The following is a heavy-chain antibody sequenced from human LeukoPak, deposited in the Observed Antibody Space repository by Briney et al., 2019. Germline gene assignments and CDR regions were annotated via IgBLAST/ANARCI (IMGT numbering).Heavy chain of an antibody. D-gene: IGHD3-22*01. CDR3: AREVRGGYYGIAGY. CDR2: ISAYNGNT. CDR1: GYTFTSYG. J-gene: IGHJ4*02. V-gene: IGHV1-18*01. Sequence: ASVKVSCKASGYTFTSYGISLVRQAPGQGLEWMGWISAYNGNTNYAQKLQGGVAMTTDTFTSTAYMELRSLRSDDTAVYYCAREVRGGYYGIAGYWGQGTLVTVSS.